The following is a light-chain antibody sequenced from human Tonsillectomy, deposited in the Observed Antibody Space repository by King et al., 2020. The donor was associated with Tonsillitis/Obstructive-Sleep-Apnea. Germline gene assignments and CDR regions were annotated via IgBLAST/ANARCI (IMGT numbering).Light chain of an antibody. CDR3: QSYERTAGV. Sequence: RPSGVPDRFSGSKSGTSASLAITGLQAEDEADYYCQSYERTAGVFGGGTKLT. J-gene: IGLJ3*02. V-gene: IGLV1-40*01.